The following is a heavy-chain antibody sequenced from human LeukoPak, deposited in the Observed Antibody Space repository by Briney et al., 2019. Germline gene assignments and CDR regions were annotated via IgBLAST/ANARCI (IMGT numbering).Heavy chain of an antibody. J-gene: IGHJ5*02. CDR1: GGTFSSYA. CDR2: IIPIFGTA. CDR3: ARVGRMSRSKPENWFDP. Sequence: GSSVKVSCKASGGTFSSYAISWVRQAPGQGLEWMGGIIPIFGTANYAQKFQGRVTITADESTSTAYMELSRLRSDDTAVYYCARVGRMSRSKPENWFDPWGQGTLVTVSS. D-gene: IGHD6-13*01. V-gene: IGHV1-69*01.